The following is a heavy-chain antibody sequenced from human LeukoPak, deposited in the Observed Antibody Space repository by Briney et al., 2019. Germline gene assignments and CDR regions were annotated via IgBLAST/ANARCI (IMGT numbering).Heavy chain of an antibody. D-gene: IGHD2-2*01. Sequence: GGSLRLSCAASGFTFSSYAMHWVRQAPGKGLEWVAVISYDGSNKYYADSVKGRFTISRDNSKNTLYLQMNSLRAEDTAAYYCARASVPAAIENWFDPWGQGTLVTVSS. CDR3: ARASVPAAIENWFDP. CDR2: ISYDGSNK. V-gene: IGHV3-30*01. J-gene: IGHJ5*02. CDR1: GFTFSSYA.